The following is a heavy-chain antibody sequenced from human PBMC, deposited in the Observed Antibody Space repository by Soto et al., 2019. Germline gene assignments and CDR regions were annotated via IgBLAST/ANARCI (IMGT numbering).Heavy chain of an antibody. J-gene: IGHJ6*02. CDR1: GYTFTNFG. CDR2: ISAYNGNT. V-gene: IGHV1-18*01. Sequence: ASVKVSCKASGYTFTNFGISWVRQAPGQGLEWMGWISAYNGNTNYAQKLQGRVTMTTDTSTSTAYMELRSLRSDDTAVYYCARDLPIYGSGSYYYYYGMDVWGQGTTVTVSS. CDR3: ARDLPIYGSGSYYYYYGMDV. D-gene: IGHD3-10*01.